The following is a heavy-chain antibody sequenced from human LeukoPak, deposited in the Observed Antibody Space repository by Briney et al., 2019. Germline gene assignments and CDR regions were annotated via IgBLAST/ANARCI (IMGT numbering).Heavy chain of an antibody. CDR3: ANGGYCSSTSCYPNWFDP. J-gene: IGHJ5*02. Sequence: SETLSLTRTVSGGSISSSSYYWGWIRQPPGKGLEWIGSIYYSGSTYYNPSLKSRVTISVDTSKNQFSLKLSSVTAADTAVYYCANGGYCSSTSCYPNWFDPWGQGTLVTVSS. CDR2: IYYSGST. D-gene: IGHD2-2*01. CDR1: GGSISSSSYY. V-gene: IGHV4-39*07.